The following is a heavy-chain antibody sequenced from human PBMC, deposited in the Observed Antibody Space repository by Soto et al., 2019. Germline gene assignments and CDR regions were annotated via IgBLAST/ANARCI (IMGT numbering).Heavy chain of an antibody. J-gene: IGHJ3*01. CDR1: DSTIRRYA. CDR2: ITVNRARI. V-gene: IGHV3-23*01. D-gene: IGHD3-16*01. CDR3: AKNGAFDYDAFDV. Sequence: EVQLLQAGGGVVQPGGSLRLCCAASDSTIRRYAMSWVRQAPGNGVEWVSGITVNRARIYYADSVKGRFSISKDNSKNTLYLQMDALRAEDTAVYYCAKNGAFDYDAFDVWDQGTVVTVSS.